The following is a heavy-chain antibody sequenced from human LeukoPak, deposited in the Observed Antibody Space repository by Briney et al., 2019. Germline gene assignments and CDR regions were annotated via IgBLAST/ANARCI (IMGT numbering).Heavy chain of an antibody. D-gene: IGHD3-22*01. J-gene: IGHJ4*02. CDR1: GYTFTSYG. CDR2: VSAYNGNT. CDR3: ARAGCYDSSGYSFFDY. V-gene: IGHV1-18*01. Sequence: RASVKVSCKASGYTFTSYGISWVRQAPGQGLEWMGWVSAYNGNTNYAQKLQGRVTMTTDTSTSTAYMELRSLRSDDTAVYYCARAGCYDSSGYSFFDYWGQGTLVTVSS.